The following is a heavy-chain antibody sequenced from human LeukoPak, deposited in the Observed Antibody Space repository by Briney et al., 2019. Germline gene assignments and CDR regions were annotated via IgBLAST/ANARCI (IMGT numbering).Heavy chain of an antibody. V-gene: IGHV3-23*01. CDR3: AKDSGGTYFYYYYYMDV. D-gene: IGHD1-26*01. J-gene: IGHJ6*03. CDR1: GFSFSTYA. CDR2: ISAGGATI. Sequence: GGSLRLSCAASGFSFSTYAMSWVRQAPGKGLEWVSAISAGGATIYYADSVKGRFTVSRDNSKNTLYLHMNSLRAEDTAIYYCAKDSGGTYFYYYYYMDVWRKGTTVTVSS.